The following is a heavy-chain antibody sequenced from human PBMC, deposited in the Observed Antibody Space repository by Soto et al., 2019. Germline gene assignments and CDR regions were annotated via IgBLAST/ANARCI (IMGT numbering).Heavy chain of an antibody. CDR2: ITPYNGHT. J-gene: IGHJ4*02. V-gene: IGHV1-18*04. Sequence: ASVKVSCKASGYTFASYAVTWVRQAPGQGPEWMGWITPYNGHTKSALKFQGRLTMTTDTTTSAAYMELRSLKSDDTAVYYCARVDVVATWGAPLDYWGQGTLVTVAS. CDR1: GYTFASYA. CDR3: ARVDVVATWGAPLDY. D-gene: IGHD2-15*01.